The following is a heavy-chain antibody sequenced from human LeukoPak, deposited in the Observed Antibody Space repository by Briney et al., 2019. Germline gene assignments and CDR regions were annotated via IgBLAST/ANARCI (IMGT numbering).Heavy chain of an antibody. CDR2: IRYDGRNK. V-gene: IGHV3-30*02. Sequence: GGSLRLSCAASGFTFSTYGMHWVRQAPGKGLEWVAFIRYDGRNKYYADSVKGRFTISRDDSKNTLYLQMNSLRAEDTAVYYCAKSGLNRFDYWGQGTLVTVSS. D-gene: IGHD2-15*01. J-gene: IGHJ4*02. CDR1: GFTFSTYG. CDR3: AKSGLNRFDY.